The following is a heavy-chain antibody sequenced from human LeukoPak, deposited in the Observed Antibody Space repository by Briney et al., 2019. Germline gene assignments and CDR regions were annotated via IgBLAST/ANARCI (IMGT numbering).Heavy chain of an antibody. Sequence: GGSLRLSCAASGFAFNNYAMHWVRQAPGKGLEWVALISTDGNNKYYTDSVKGRFTISRDNSKNTLYLQMDSLRAEDTAVYYCARTILVAPAIDYFDYWGQGTLVTVSS. CDR2: ISTDGNNK. CDR1: GFAFNNYA. D-gene: IGHD2-2*01. J-gene: IGHJ4*02. V-gene: IGHV3-30*14. CDR3: ARTILVAPAIDYFDY.